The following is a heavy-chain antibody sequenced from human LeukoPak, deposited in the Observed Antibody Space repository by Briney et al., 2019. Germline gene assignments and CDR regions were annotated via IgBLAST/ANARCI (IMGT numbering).Heavy chain of an antibody. J-gene: IGHJ3*02. V-gene: IGHV4-59*01. CDR2: IYYSGST. Sequence: PSETLSLTCTVSGGSISSYYWSWIRQPPGKGLEWIGYIYYSGSTNYNPSLKSRATISVDTSKNQFSLKLSSVTAADTAVYYCARGRGYSYVIDAFDIWGQGTMVTVSS. D-gene: IGHD5-18*01. CDR3: ARGRGYSYVIDAFDI. CDR1: GGSISSYY.